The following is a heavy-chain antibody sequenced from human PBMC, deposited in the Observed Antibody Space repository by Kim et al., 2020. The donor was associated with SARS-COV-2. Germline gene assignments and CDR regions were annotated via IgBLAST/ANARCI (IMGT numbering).Heavy chain of an antibody. CDR3: AYLHGAGYYYYGMDV. D-gene: IGHD3-16*01. Sequence: DSVKGRFTISRDNAKNSLYLQMNSLRAEDTAVYYCAYLHGAGYYYYGMDVWGQGTTVTVSS. J-gene: IGHJ6*02. V-gene: IGHV3-48*03.